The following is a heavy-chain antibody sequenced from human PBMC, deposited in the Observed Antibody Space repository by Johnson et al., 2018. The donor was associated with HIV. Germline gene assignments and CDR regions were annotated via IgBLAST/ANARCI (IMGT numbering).Heavy chain of an antibody. CDR1: GFTFSDYY. D-gene: IGHD2-8*01. CDR2: ISTGGGTI. V-gene: IGHV3-11*04. CDR3: AAGYAMASDAFDI. Sequence: QVQLVESGGGLVKPGGSLRLSCAASGFTFSDYYMSWIRQAPWKGLEWVSYISTGGGTIYYADSVKGRFTISRDNAKNSLYLKMNSLRAEDTAVYYCAAGYAMASDAFDIWGQGTMVTVSS. J-gene: IGHJ3*02.